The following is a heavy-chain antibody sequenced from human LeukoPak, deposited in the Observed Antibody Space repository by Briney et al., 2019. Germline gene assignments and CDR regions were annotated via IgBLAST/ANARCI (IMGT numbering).Heavy chain of an antibody. V-gene: IGHV3-30*14. D-gene: IGHD3-10*01. CDR3: ATRRFGELTY. CDR2: ISYDGSNK. J-gene: IGHJ4*02. CDR1: GFTFSSYA. Sequence: GGSLRLSCAASGFTFSSYAMHWVRQAPGKGLEWVAVISYDGSNKYYADSVKGRFSISRDTSKNTLYLQMNSLRVEDTAVYYCATRRFGELTYWGQGTLVTVSS.